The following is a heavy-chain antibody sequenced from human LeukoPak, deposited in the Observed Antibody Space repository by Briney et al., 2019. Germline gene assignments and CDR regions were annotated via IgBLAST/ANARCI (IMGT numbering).Heavy chain of an antibody. V-gene: IGHV3-30*04. D-gene: IGHD6-19*01. CDR2: ISYDGSNK. CDR3: ARGAGIRAEYFQH. Sequence: PGGSLSLSCAVSGLTFSSYAMHWVRQAPGKGLEWVEVISYDGSNKYYADSVKGRFTICRDNTKNTLYLQMNSLRAEDTAVYYCARGAGIRAEYFQHWGQGTLVTVSS. CDR1: GLTFSSYA. J-gene: IGHJ1*01.